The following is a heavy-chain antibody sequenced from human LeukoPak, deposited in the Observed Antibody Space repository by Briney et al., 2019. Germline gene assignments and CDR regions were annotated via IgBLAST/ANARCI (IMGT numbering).Heavy chain of an antibody. D-gene: IGHD3-22*01. CDR3: ARSNNYYESSGYYAKTRRDFDY. Sequence: ASVKVSCKASGYTFTSYYMHWVRQAPGQGLEWMGIINPRCGSTSYAQKFQGGVTMTRATSTSTVYMELSSLRSEDTAVYYCARSNNYYESSGYYAKTRRDFDYWGQGTLVTVSS. CDR1: GYTFTSYY. V-gene: IGHV1-46*01. J-gene: IGHJ4*02. CDR2: INPRCGST.